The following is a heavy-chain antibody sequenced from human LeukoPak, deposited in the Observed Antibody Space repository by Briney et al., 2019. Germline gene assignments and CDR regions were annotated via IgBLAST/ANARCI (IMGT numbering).Heavy chain of an antibody. V-gene: IGHV3-23*01. CDR1: GLTFRSYA. Sequence: GGSLRLSCAASGLTFRSYAMSWVRQAPGEGLEWDSEISGSGDSTNYADSVKGRFTISRDNSKNTLYLQMNSLRAEDTAVYYCAKDHKYTGSSRALDYWGHGTLVTVSS. CDR2: ISGSGDST. CDR3: AKDHKYTGSSRALDY. J-gene: IGHJ4*01. D-gene: IGHD5-12*01.